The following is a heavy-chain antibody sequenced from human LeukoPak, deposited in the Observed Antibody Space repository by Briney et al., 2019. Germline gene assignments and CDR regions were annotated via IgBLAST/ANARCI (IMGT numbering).Heavy chain of an antibody. CDR3: ARDTALRYFVLDY. J-gene: IGHJ4*02. V-gene: IGHV3-74*01. CDR1: GFTFSSYW. D-gene: IGHD3-9*01. CDR2: IDGDGSST. Sequence: GGSLRLSCAASGFTFSSYWMHWVRQAPGKGLVWVSRIDGDGSSTNYADSVKGRFTISRDNARNTLYLQMNNLRAEDTAVYYCARDTALRYFVLDYWGQGTLVTVSS.